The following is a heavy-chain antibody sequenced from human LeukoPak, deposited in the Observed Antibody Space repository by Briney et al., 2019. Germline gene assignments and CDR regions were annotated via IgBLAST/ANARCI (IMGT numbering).Heavy chain of an antibody. J-gene: IGHJ4*02. CDR1: GFTFSSYA. CDR2: ISYDGSNK. D-gene: IGHD6-13*01. Sequence: GGSLRLSCAASGFTFSSYAMDWVRQAPGKGLEWVAVISYDGSNKYYAGSVKGRFTISRDNSKNTLYLQMNSLRAEDTAVYYCARDFRPVVGAAGTFDYWGQGTLVTVSS. V-gene: IGHV3-30*04. CDR3: ARDFRPVVGAAGTFDY.